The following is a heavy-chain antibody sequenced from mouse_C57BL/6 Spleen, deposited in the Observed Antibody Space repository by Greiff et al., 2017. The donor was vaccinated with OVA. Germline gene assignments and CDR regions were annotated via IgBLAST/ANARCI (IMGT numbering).Heavy chain of an antibody. Sequence: QVQLQQSGAELVRPGTSVKLSCKASGYTFTSYWMHWVKQRPGQGLEWIGVIDPSDSYTNYNQKFKGKATLTVDTSSSTAYMQLSSLTSEDSAVYDCARGGKTVPFAYWGQGTLVTVSA. CDR3: ARGGKTVPFAY. J-gene: IGHJ3*01. CDR2: IDPSDSYT. V-gene: IGHV1-59*01. CDR1: GYTFTSYW. D-gene: IGHD4-1*01.